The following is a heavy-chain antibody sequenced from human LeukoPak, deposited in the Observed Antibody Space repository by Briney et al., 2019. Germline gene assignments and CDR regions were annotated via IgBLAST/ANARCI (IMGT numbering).Heavy chain of an antibody. J-gene: IGHJ4*02. CDR2: ISGSSRPI. CDR3: ARDYSYGFLN. V-gene: IGHV3-48*01. D-gene: IGHD5-18*01. CDR1: GFIVSSDY. Sequence: GGSLRLSCAVSGFIVSSDYMSWVRQAPGRGLEWVSYISGSSRPIYYADSVKGRFTISRDNAKNSLYLQMNSLRAEDTAVYYCARDYSYGFLNWGQGTLVTVSS.